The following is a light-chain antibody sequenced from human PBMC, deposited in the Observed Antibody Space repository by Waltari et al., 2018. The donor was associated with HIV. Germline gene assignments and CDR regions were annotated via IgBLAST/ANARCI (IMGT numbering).Light chain of an antibody. CDR1: QSLGNY. V-gene: IGKV3-11*01. CDR2: DAS. J-gene: IGKJ2*02. Sequence: EILLTQSPATLSLSPGERATLSCRASQSLGNYLAWYQHKPGRAPRLLIYDASKRATGIPARFSGSGSGTDFTLTISSLEPEDFAIYYCLQRTNWPPRGTFGLGTKLEI. CDR3: LQRTNWPPRGT.